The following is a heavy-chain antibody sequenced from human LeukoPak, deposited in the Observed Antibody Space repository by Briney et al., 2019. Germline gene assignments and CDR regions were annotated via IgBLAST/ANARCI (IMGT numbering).Heavy chain of an antibody. V-gene: IGHV3-13*01. CDR1: GFTFSIND. CDR3: ARGGKTAMADY. J-gene: IGHJ4*02. CDR2: VGTVGDR. D-gene: IGHD5-18*01. Sequence: GGSLRLSCTASGFTFSINDMHWVRQATGKGLEWVSGVGTVGDRYYADSVKGRFIISREDAKNSVYLQMNSLRAGDTAVYYCARGGKTAMADYWGQGTLVTVSS.